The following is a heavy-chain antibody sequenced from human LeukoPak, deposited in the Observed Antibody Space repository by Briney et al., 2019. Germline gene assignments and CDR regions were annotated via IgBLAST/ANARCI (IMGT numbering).Heavy chain of an antibody. D-gene: IGHD3/OR15-3a*01. CDR2: IYTSGST. CDR3: ARQAGLSAYFGY. Sequence: SETLSLTCTVSGGSISSYYWSWIRQPPGKGLEWIGYIYTSGSTNYNPSLKSRVTISVDTSKNQFSLKLSSVTAADTAVYYCARQAGLSAYFGYWGQGTLVTVSS. J-gene: IGHJ4*02. V-gene: IGHV4-4*09. CDR1: GGSISSYY.